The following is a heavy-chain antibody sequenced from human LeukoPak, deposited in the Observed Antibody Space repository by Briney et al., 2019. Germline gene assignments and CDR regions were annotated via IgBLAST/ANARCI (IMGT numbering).Heavy chain of an antibody. CDR1: GGSFSGYY. D-gene: IGHD5-18*01. CDR2: IYYSGST. J-gene: IGHJ4*02. CDR3: ARGGREDTAMADLDY. Sequence: SETLSLTCAVYGGSFSGYYWSWIRQPPGKGLEWIGYIYYSGSTNYNPSLKSRVTISVDTSKNQFSLKLSSVTAADTAVYYCARGGREDTAMADLDYWGQGTLVTVSS. V-gene: IGHV4-59*01.